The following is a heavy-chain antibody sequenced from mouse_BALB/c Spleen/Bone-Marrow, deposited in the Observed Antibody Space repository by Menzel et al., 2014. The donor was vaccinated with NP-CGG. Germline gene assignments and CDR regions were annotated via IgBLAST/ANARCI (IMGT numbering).Heavy chain of an antibody. V-gene: IGHV1-9*01. CDR3: ARRGISWFAY. CDR2: ILPGSGST. CDR1: GYTFSSYW. J-gene: IGHJ3*01. Sequence: QVQLQQSGAELMKPGASVKISCKATGYTFSSYWIEWVKQRPGHGLEWIGEILPGSGSTNYNEKFKGKATFTADTSSNPAYIQLNRLTSEDSAVYYCARRGISWFAYWGQGTLVTVSA.